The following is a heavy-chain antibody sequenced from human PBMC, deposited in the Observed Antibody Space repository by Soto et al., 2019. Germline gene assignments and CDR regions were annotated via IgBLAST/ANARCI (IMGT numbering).Heavy chain of an antibody. CDR3: ARGHPLVDPQWGSSWTYGDY. CDR1: GGSFSGYY. J-gene: IGHJ4*02. V-gene: IGHV4-34*01. CDR2: INHSGST. D-gene: IGHD6-13*01. Sequence: SETLSLTCAVYGGSFSGYYWSWIRQPPGKGLEWIGEINHSGSTNYNPSLKSRVTISVDTSKNQFSLKLSSVTAADTAVYYCARGHPLVDPQWGSSWTYGDYWGQGTLVTVSS.